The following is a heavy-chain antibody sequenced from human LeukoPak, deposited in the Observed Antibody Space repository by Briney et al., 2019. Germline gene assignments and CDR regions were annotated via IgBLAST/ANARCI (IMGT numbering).Heavy chain of an antibody. V-gene: IGHV3-48*03. D-gene: IGHD6-13*01. CDR3: ARVLYSSSLGFDP. CDR2: ISSSGSTI. J-gene: IGHJ5*02. Sequence: GGSLRLSCAASGFTFSSYEMNWVRQAPGKGLEWVSYISSSGSTIYYADSVKGRFTISRDNAKNSLYLQMNSPRAEDTAVYYCARVLYSSSLGFDPWGQGTLVTVSS. CDR1: GFTFSSYE.